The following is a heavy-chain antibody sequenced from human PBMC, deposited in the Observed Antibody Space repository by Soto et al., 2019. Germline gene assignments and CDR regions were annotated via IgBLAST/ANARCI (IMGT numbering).Heavy chain of an antibody. Sequence: SVKVSCKASGGTFSSYAISWVRQAPGQGLEWMGGIIPIFGTANYAQKFQGRVTITADESTSTAYMELSSLRSEDTAVYYCASSALRYFDWLFLGFDYWGQGTLVTVSS. CDR2: IIPIFGTA. CDR3: ASSALRYFDWLFLGFDY. D-gene: IGHD3-9*01. CDR1: GGTFSSYA. V-gene: IGHV1-69*13. J-gene: IGHJ4*02.